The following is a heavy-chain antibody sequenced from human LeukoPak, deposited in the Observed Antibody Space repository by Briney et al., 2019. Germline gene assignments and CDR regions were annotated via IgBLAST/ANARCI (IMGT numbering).Heavy chain of an antibody. V-gene: IGHV1-18*01. CDR2: ISAYNGHT. Sequence: GVSVKVSCKASGYTLISYSISWVRQAPGQGLEWMGWISAYNGHTNYAQKLQGRVTMTTDTSTSTAYMELRSLRPDDTAVYYCARGDCSSDTCYLPEYFQHWGQGTLVTVSS. J-gene: IGHJ1*01. CDR3: ARGDCSSDTCYLPEYFQH. D-gene: IGHD2-15*01. CDR1: GYTLISYS.